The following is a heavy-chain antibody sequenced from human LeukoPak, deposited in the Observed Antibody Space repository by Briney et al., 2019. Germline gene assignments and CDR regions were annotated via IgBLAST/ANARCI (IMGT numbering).Heavy chain of an antibody. V-gene: IGHV3-30*18. D-gene: IGHD2-15*01. Sequence: TGGSLRLSCAASGFTFSSYGMHWVRQAPGKGLEWVAVISYDGSNKYYADSVKGRFTISRDNSKNTLYLQMNSLRAEDTAVYYCAKDGFGSWGQGTLVTVSS. CDR1: GFTFSSYG. CDR3: AKDGFGS. J-gene: IGHJ4*02. CDR2: ISYDGSNK.